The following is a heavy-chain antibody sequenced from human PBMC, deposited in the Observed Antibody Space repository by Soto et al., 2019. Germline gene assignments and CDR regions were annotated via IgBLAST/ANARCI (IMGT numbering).Heavy chain of an antibody. V-gene: IGHV1-8*01. CDR3: ARERWLGFDP. J-gene: IGHJ5*02. D-gene: IGHD6-19*01. CDR2: MNPNIGNT. Sequence: QVQLVPSGAEVKKPGASVKVSCKASGYTFTSYDINWVRQATGQGLEWMGWMNPNIGNTAYAQKFQGRVTMTRNNSISTAYMELSSVRSEDTAVYYCARERWLGFDPWGQGTLVTVSS. CDR1: GYTFTSYD.